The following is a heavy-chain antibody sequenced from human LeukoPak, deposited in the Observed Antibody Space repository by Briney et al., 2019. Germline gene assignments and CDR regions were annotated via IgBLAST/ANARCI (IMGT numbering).Heavy chain of an antibody. CDR1: GFTFSSYG. D-gene: IGHD2-2*01. CDR3: ARALYCSSTSCHAFDI. V-gene: IGHV3-30*03. Sequence: GRSLRLSCAASGFTFSSYGMHWVRQAPGKGLEWVAVISYDGSNKYYADSVKGRFTISRDNAKNSLYLQMNSLRAEDTAVYYCARALYCSSTSCHAFDIWGQGTMVTVSS. J-gene: IGHJ3*02. CDR2: ISYDGSNK.